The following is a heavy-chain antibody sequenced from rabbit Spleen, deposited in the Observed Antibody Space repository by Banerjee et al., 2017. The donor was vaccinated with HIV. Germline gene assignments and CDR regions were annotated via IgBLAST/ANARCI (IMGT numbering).Heavy chain of an antibody. CDR3: AREGGGMSFKL. V-gene: IGHV1S45*01. CDR1: GFSFSSGYW. CDR2: IDAGSSGST. Sequence: QEQLEESGGGLVQPEGSLTLTCTASGFSFSSGYWIYWVRQAPGKGLEFIACIDAGSSGSTYYATWAKGRFTVSKTSSTTVTLQMTGLTAADTATYFCAREGGGMSFKLWGPGTLVTVS. J-gene: IGHJ4*01. D-gene: IGHD4-1*01.